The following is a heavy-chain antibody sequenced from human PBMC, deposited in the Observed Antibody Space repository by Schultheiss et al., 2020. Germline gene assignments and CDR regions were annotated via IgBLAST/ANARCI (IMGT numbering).Heavy chain of an antibody. V-gene: IGHV4-61*02. CDR1: GGSISSSSYY. CDR3: ARVRVEMATNDAFDI. CDR2: IYTSGST. D-gene: IGHD5-24*01. Sequence: SETLSLTCTVSGGSISSSSYYWGWIRQPAGKGLEWIGRIYTSGSTNYNPSLKSRVTMSVDTSKNQFSLKLSSVTAADTAVYYCARVRVEMATNDAFDIWGQGTMVTVSS. J-gene: IGHJ3*02.